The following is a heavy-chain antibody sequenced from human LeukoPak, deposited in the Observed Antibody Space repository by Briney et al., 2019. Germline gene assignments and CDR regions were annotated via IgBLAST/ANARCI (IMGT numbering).Heavy chain of an antibody. CDR2: ISYDGSNK. V-gene: IGHV3-30*03. CDR1: GFTFSSYG. Sequence: QPGGSLRLSCAASGFTFSSYGMHWVRQAPGKGLEWVAVISYDGSNKYYADSVKGRFTISRDNSKNTLYLQMNSLRAEDTAVYYCASPSVPAAISPGSGFDPWGQGTLVTVSS. CDR3: ASPSVPAAISPGSGFDP. D-gene: IGHD2-2*01. J-gene: IGHJ5*02.